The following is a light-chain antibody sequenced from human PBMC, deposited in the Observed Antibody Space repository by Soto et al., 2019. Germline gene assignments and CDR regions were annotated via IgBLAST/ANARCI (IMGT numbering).Light chain of an antibody. Sequence: DIQMTQSPSTLSGSVGDRVTITCRASQTNSSWLAWYQQKPGKAPKLLIYKASTLKSGVPSRFSGSGSGTEFTLTISSLQPDDFATYYCQHYNSYSAAFGQGTKVEL. CDR2: KAS. CDR1: QTNSSW. J-gene: IGKJ1*01. CDR3: QHYNSYSAA. V-gene: IGKV1-5*03.